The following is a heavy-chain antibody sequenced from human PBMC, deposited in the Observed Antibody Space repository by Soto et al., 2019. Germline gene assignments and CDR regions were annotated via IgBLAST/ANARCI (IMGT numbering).Heavy chain of an antibody. J-gene: IGHJ6*02. CDR2: INHSGST. CDR1: GGSFSGYY. CDR3: ARRTYGMDV. Sequence: SETLSLTCAVYGGSFSGYYWSWIRQPPGKGLEWIGEINHSGSTNYNPSLKSRVTISVDTPKNQFSLKLSSVTAADTAVYYCARRTYGMDVWGQGTTVTVSS. V-gene: IGHV4-34*01.